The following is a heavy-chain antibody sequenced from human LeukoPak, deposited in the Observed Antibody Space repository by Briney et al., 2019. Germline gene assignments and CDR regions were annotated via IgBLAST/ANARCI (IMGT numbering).Heavy chain of an antibody. V-gene: IGHV4-59*01. CDR2: IYYSGST. CDR1: GGSLSSYY. Sequence: PSQTLSLTCTVSGGSLSSYYWSWIRQPPGKGLEWVGYIYYSGSTTYNPCLKSRVTISVDTSKNQFSLKLSSVTAADTAVYYCARARTYYYYYYMYVWGKGTTVTISS. J-gene: IGHJ6*03. CDR3: ARARTYYYYYYMYV.